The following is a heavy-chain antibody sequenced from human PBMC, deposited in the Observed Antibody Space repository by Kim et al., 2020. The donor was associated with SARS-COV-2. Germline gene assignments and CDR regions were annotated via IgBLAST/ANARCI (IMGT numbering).Heavy chain of an antibody. D-gene: IGHD3-10*01. V-gene: IGHV4-39*01. J-gene: IGHJ5*02. Sequence: SETLSLTCSASDGSVQDSGFYWGWIRQPPGKGLEWIGSVYYSGTTYYSPSLKTRISISVDTSTNQFSLTFTSVTAADTAVYYCARHKIRGVPVSNYFDTWGQGTLVTVSS. CDR1: DGSVQDSGFY. CDR2: VYYSGTT. CDR3: ARHKIRGVPVSNYFDT.